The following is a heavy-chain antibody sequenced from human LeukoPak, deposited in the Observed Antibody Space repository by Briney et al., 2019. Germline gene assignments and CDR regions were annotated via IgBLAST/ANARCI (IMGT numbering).Heavy chain of an antibody. D-gene: IGHD6-6*01. J-gene: IGHJ6*03. CDR3: AKDLARRGLYSSSSDYYYMDV. CDR1: GYTFTSYY. CDR2: INPSGGST. Sequence: ASVNVSFKASGYTFTSYYMHWVRQAPGQGLEWMGTINPSGGSTSYAQKFQGRVTMTRDKSTSTVYMELSRLRSEDTAVYYCAKDLARRGLYSSSSDYYYMDVWGQGTTVTVSS. V-gene: IGHV1-46*01.